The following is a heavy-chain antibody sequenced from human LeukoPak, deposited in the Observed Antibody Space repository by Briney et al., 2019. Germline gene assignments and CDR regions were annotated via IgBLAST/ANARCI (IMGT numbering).Heavy chain of an antibody. V-gene: IGHV3-7*04. CDR1: GINFNTNW. CDR3: ARAYYYGSGSYPDS. D-gene: IGHD3-10*01. J-gene: IGHJ5*01. CDR2: IKEDGSEK. Sequence: GGSLRLSCAAASGINFNTNWMSWVRQAPGKGLEWVANIKEDGSEKYYVDSVKGRFTISRDNAKNSLYLQMNSLRAEDTAVYYCARAYYYGSGSYPDSWGQGTLVTVSS.